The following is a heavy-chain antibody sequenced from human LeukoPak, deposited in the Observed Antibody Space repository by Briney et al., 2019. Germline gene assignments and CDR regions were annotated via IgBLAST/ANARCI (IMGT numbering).Heavy chain of an antibody. CDR1: GFSFGTYT. CDR3: TREFHGYSYGSFDS. D-gene: IGHD5-18*01. J-gene: IGHJ4*02. V-gene: IGHV3-64*02. Sequence: GGSLRLSCVASGFSFGTYTMYWVRHAPGQGLEYVSSISGNGGDTYYADSVKGRFAVSRDNSKNTLYLQMASLRVEDMAVYYCTREFHGYSYGSFDSWGQGTLVTVSS. CDR2: ISGNGGDT.